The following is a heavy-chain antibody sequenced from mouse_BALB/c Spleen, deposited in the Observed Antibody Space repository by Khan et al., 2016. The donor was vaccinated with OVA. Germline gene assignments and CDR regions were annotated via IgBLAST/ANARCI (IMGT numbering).Heavy chain of an antibody. D-gene: IGHD1-1*01. V-gene: IGHV1-20*02. J-gene: IGHJ2*01. Sequence: VQLQQPGPELVKPGASVKISCKASGYSFTGYSMNWVMQSHGKSLEWIGRINPHIGETFYNQKFKGKATLTVDESSSTAHLELRSLASEDSAVYYCARIYRSDFDYWGQGTTLTVSA. CDR3: ARIYRSDFDY. CDR1: GYSFTGYS. CDR2: INPHIGET.